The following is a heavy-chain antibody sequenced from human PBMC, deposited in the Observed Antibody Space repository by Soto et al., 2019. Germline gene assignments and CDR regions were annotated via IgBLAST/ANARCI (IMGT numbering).Heavy chain of an antibody. D-gene: IGHD2-21*02. V-gene: IGHV1-18*04. Sequence: ASVKVSCKASGYTFTSYGISWVRQAPGQGLEWMGWISAYNGNTNYAQKLQGRVTMTTDTSTSTAYMELRSLRSDDTAVYYCARGSPLVVVSAPGGYWGQGTLVTVS. J-gene: IGHJ4*02. CDR2: ISAYNGNT. CDR3: ARGSPLVVVSAPGGY. CDR1: GYTFTSYG.